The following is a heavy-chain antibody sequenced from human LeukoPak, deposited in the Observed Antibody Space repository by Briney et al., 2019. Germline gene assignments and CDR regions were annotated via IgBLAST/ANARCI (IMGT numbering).Heavy chain of an antibody. D-gene: IGHD3-9*01. CDR3: ARHKVRYFAGNDY. CDR2: LYHSGTT. CDR1: GYSISSGYY. Sequence: SETLSLTCTVSGYSISSGYYWGWIRQPPGKGLEWIGSLYHSGTTYYNPSLKSRVTVSVDTSKNQFSLKLSSVTAADTAVYYCARHKVRYFAGNDYWGQGTLVTVSS. V-gene: IGHV4-38-2*02. J-gene: IGHJ4*02.